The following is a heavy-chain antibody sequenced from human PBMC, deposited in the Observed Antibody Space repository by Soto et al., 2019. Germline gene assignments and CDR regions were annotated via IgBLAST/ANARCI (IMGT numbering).Heavy chain of an antibody. D-gene: IGHD7-27*01. J-gene: IGHJ4*02. Sequence: QVQLVQSGAEVKKPGASVKVSCKASGYTFTGYYMHWVRQAPGQGLEWMGWINPNSGGTNYAQKFQGWVTMTRDTSISTAYMELSRLRSDDTAVYYCARGRGGETGAYYFDYWGQGTLVTVSS. CDR3: ARGRGGETGAYYFDY. CDR1: GYTFTGYY. CDR2: INPNSGGT. V-gene: IGHV1-2*04.